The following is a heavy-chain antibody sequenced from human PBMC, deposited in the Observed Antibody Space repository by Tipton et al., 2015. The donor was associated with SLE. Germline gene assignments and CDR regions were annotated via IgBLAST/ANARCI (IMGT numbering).Heavy chain of an antibody. J-gene: IGHJ4*02. V-gene: IGHV3-23*01. CDR3: ARDLEVGAAPGDY. CDR1: GFTFCDDA. CDR2: ISPTSVTR. D-gene: IGHD1-26*01. Sequence: SLRLSCVASGFTFCDDAMSWVRQAPGKGLEWVSTISPTSVTRYYADSMKGRFTISRDNAKNTLYLQMNSLRAEDTAVYYCARDLEVGAAPGDYWGQGTLVTVSS.